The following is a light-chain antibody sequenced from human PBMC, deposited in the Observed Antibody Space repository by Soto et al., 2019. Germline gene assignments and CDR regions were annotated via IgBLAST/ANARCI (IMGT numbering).Light chain of an antibody. CDR1: QSVSKD. J-gene: IGKJ4*01. V-gene: IGKV3-11*01. CDR2: DAS. Sequence: EIVLTQSPATLSLSPGERATLSCRASQSVSKDLAWYQQKPGQAPRLLIHDASNRATGIPARFSGSGSGTDFTLTISSLEPEDLGVYYCQQRSNWPQITFGGGTKVEIK. CDR3: QQRSNWPQIT.